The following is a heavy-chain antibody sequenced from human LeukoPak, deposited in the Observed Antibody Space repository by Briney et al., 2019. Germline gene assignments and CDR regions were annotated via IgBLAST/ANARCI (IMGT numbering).Heavy chain of an antibody. V-gene: IGHV1-2*02. CDR2: INANSGGT. J-gene: IGHJ6*03. CDR3: ARSAEHCNNGVCFTDYYMDV. Sequence: ASVKVSCKASGHTFTGYYMHWVRQAPGQGLEWMGWINANSGGTNYAQKFQGRVTMTRDTSITTAYMELSSLTSADTAVYFCARSAEHCNNGVCFTDYYMDVWGKGTTVTVSS. D-gene: IGHD2-8*01. CDR1: GHTFTGYY.